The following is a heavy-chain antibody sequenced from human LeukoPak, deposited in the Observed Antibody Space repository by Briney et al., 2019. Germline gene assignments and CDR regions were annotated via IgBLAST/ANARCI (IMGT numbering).Heavy chain of an antibody. Sequence: GGSLRLSCAASGFTFDDYGMSWVRQAPGKGLEWVANIKQDGSEKYYVDSVKGRFTISRDNAKNSLYLQMNSLRAEDTAVYYCARGYGGITGTVDYFDYWGQGTLVTVSS. CDR2: IKQDGSEK. CDR3: ARGYGGITGTVDYFDY. V-gene: IGHV3-7*04. J-gene: IGHJ4*02. CDR1: GFTFDDYG. D-gene: IGHD1-7*01.